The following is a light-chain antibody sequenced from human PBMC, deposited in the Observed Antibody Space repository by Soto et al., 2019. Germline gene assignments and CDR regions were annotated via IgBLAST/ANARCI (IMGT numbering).Light chain of an antibody. Sequence: DIQMTQSPSTLSASVGDRVTITSRASQSISSWLARYQQKPGKAPNLQIYKASSLESGVPSRFSGSGSGTEFTLTISSLQPDDFATYYCQQYNSYSPTFGHGTKVEIK. CDR1: QSISSW. CDR2: KAS. J-gene: IGKJ1*01. V-gene: IGKV1-5*03. CDR3: QQYNSYSPT.